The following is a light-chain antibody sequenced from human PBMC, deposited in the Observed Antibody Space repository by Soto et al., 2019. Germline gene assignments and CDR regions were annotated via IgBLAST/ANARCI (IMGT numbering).Light chain of an antibody. V-gene: IGKV3-20*01. Sequence: EVVMTQYPATLSVSPGERATLSCRASQSLSSGYLAWYQQKFGQAPRLLIYDASRRATGIPERFSGSGSGTDFTLTINRLEPEDFAVYYCQQYGSSPTFGLGTKVDI. CDR1: QSLSSGY. CDR3: QQYGSSPT. J-gene: IGKJ1*01. CDR2: DAS.